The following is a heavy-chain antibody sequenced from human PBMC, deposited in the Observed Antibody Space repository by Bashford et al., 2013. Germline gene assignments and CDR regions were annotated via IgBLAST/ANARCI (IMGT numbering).Heavy chain of an antibody. CDR2: INPSTNNM. J-gene: IGHJ4*02. Sequence: ASVKVSCKASGYTFTDYYIHWVRQAPGQGLEWMGWINPSTNNMHFARKFQGRVTMSRDTSINTVFMDLYRLRSDDTAVYFCATGGEIVVEPVAVGPKRALRYWGQGTLVTVSS. CDR1: GYTFTDYY. CDR3: ATGGEIVVEPVAVGPKRALRY. V-gene: IGHV1-2*02. D-gene: IGHD2-2*01.